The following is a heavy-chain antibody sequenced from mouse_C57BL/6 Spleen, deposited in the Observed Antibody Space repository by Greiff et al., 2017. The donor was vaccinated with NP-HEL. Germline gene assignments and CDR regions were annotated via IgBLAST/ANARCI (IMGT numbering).Heavy chain of an antibody. V-gene: IGHV1-69*01. CDR3: AIYSFAY. J-gene: IGHJ3*01. D-gene: IGHD2-1*01. CDR2: IDPSDSYT. Sequence: QVQLQQSGAELVMPGASVKLSCKASGYTFTSYWMHWVKQRPGQGLEWIGEIDPSDSYTNYNQKFKGKSTLTVDKSSSTAYMQLSSLTSEDSAVYYCAIYSFAYWGQGTLVTVSA. CDR1: GYTFTSYW.